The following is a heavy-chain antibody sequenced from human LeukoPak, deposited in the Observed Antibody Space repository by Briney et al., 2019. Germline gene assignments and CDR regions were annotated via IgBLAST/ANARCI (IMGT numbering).Heavy chain of an antibody. J-gene: IGHJ5*02. D-gene: IGHD3-9*01. V-gene: IGHV2-5*02. CDR3: FKQKTAYEILTVYNWFDP. CDR1: GFSLSTSGVG. Sequence: SDTTLVNPTQTHTLTCTLSGFSLSTSGVGVRWIRQPPGEALEWLALIYWDNDKSYSQSLKSRLTITKDTSKNQVVLTMTNMDPVDIATFFFFKQKTAYEILTVYNWFDPWGQGTLVTVSS. CDR2: IYWDNDK.